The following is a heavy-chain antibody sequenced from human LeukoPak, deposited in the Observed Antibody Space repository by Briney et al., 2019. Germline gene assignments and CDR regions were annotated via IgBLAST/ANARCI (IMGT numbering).Heavy chain of an antibody. Sequence: SETLSLTCTVSGGSISSTIYYWGWIRQPPGKGLEWIGNVYYIGITYYNPSLKSRVTISVDTSKNRFSLKLNSVTAADTAVYYCARHDHFTSSWFDYWGQGTLVTVSS. D-gene: IGHD6-13*01. V-gene: IGHV4-39*01. CDR3: ARHDHFTSSWFDY. J-gene: IGHJ4*02. CDR1: GGSISSTIYY. CDR2: VYYIGIT.